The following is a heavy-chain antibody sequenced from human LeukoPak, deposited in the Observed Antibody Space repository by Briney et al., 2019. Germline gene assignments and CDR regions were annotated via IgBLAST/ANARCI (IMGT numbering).Heavy chain of an antibody. V-gene: IGHV3-21*01. CDR2: ISSSSSYI. Sequence: GGSLRLSCAASGFTFSSYSMNWVRQAPGKGLEWVSSISSSSSYIYYADSVKGRFTISRDNAKNSMYLQRNSLGAEDTAVYYCARGGSSGWARRASYFDLWGRGTLVTVSS. D-gene: IGHD6-19*01. CDR3: ARGGSSGWARRASYFDL. CDR1: GFTFSSYS. J-gene: IGHJ2*01.